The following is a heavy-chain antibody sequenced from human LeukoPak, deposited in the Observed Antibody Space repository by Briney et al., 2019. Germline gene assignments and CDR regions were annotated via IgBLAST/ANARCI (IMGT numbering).Heavy chain of an antibody. J-gene: IGHJ4*02. Sequence: SVKVSCKASGGTFSSYAISWVRQAPGQGLEWMGGIISILGTANYAQKFQGRVTITADESTSTAYMELSSLRSEDTAVYYCATYKGDYFDYWGQGTLVTAST. V-gene: IGHV1-69*01. CDR3: ATYKGDYFDY. CDR2: IISILGTA. D-gene: IGHD1-1*01. CDR1: GGTFSSYA.